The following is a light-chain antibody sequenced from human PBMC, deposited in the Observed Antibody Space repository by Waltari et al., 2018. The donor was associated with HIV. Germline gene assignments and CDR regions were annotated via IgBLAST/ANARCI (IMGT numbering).Light chain of an antibody. CDR1: NSDIGGYNY. J-gene: IGLJ3*02. V-gene: IGLV2-14*03. CDR2: DVT. CDR3: TSYTSSSTWV. Sequence: QSALTQPASVSGSPGQSITISCTGTNSDIGGYNYVSWYQQHPGKAPKLIINDVTSRPSGVSNRFSGSKSATTASLTISGLQAEDESDYYCTSYTSSSTWVFGGGTKLTVL.